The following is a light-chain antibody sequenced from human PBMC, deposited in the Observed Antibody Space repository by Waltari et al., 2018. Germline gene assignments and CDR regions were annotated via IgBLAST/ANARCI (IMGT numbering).Light chain of an antibody. CDR2: AS. Sequence: IQLTQSPSSLSASVGDRVTITCRASQGINSDLAWYQQKPGKAPKLLIYASTLQSGVPSRFSGSGSGTDFTLTISSLQPEDFATYYCQQFNSFPPVTFGGGTKVEIK. CDR1: QGINSD. CDR3: QQFNSFPPVT. V-gene: IGKV1-9*01. J-gene: IGKJ4*01.